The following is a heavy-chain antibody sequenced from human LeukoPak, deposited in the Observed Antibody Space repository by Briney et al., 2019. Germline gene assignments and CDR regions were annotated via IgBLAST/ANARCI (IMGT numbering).Heavy chain of an antibody. V-gene: IGHV3-9*01. CDR3: AKDRVRLFRNWFDP. J-gene: IGHJ5*02. D-gene: IGHD5-12*01. CDR2: TSWNSGSI. CDR1: GFTFDDYA. Sequence: GRSLRLSCAASGFTFDDYAMHWVRQAPGKGLEWVSGTSWNSGSIGYADSVKGRFTISRDNAKNSLYLQMNSLRAEDTALYYCAKDRVRLFRNWFDPWGQGTLVTVSS.